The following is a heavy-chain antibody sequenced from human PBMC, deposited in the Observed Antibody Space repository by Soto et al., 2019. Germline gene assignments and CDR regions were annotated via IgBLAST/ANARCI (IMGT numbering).Heavy chain of an antibody. J-gene: IGHJ3*01. CDR3: ARSPGYKDAFDY. CDR2: INSDGSST. D-gene: IGHD5-12*01. V-gene: IGHV3-74*01. CDR1: GFTFSSYW. Sequence: GGSLRLSCAASGFTFSSYWMHWVRQAPGKGLVWVSRINSDGSSTSYADSVKGRFTISRDNAKNTLYLQMNSLRAEDTAVYYCARSPGYKDAFDYWGQGTMVTVSS.